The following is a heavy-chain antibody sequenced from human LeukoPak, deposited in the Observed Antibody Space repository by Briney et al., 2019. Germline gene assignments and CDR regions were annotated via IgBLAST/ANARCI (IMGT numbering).Heavy chain of an antibody. J-gene: IGHJ6*02. CDR3: ARGLLWFGPAGENGMDV. CDR1: GFTFSSYD. V-gene: IGHV3-13*01. D-gene: IGHD3-10*01. Sequence: PGGSLRLSCAASGFTFSSYDMHWVRQATGKGLEWVSAIGTAGDTYYPGSVKGRFTISRENAKNSLYLQMNSLKAGDTAVYYCARGLLWFGPAGENGMDVWGQGTTVTVSS. CDR2: IGTAGDT.